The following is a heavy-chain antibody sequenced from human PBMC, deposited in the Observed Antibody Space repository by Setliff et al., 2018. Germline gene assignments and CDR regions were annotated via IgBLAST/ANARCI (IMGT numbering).Heavy chain of an antibody. Sequence: SETLSLTCGVSGISISSGHYWGWIRQPPGKGLEWIATIYHKGRTYYNPSLDSRVTISLDTSKNHFSLRLSSVTAADTAVYYCARLSWNGLRYYGLDVWGQGTTVTVSS. J-gene: IGHJ6*02. CDR3: ARLSWNGLRYYGLDV. D-gene: IGHD3-3*01. CDR1: GISISSGHY. CDR2: IYHKGRT. V-gene: IGHV4-38-2*01.